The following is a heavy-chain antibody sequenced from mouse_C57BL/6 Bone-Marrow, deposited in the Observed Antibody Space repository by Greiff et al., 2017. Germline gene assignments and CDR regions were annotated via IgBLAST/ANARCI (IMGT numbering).Heavy chain of an antibody. V-gene: IGHV14-4*01. Sequence: VQLQQSGAELVRPGASVKLSCTASGFNIKDDYMHWVKQRPEQGLEWIGWIDPENGDTEYASKFQGKATISADTSSNTAYLQLSSLTSEDTAVYYCTTYYYGSSGWCQGTTLTVSS. D-gene: IGHD1-1*01. CDR2: IDPENGDT. J-gene: IGHJ2*01. CDR3: TTYYYGSSG. CDR1: GFNIKDDY.